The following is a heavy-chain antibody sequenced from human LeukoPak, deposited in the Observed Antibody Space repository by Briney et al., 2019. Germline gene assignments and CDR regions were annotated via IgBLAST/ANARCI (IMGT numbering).Heavy chain of an antibody. D-gene: IGHD5-24*01. CDR3: ARRGYTFDY. J-gene: IGHJ4*02. Sequence: GGSLRLSCAATEFIFSNYWMSWVRQAPGKGLEWVANIKPDGSEKNYVDSVRGRFTISRDNAKSSVFLQMNSLRAEDTAVYYCARRGYTFDYWGLGTLVTVSS. CDR1: EFIFSNYW. V-gene: IGHV3-7*01. CDR2: IKPDGSEK.